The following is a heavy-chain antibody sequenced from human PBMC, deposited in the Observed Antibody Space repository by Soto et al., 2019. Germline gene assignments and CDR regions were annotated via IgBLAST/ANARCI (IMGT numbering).Heavy chain of an antibody. CDR1: GYTFTSDG. V-gene: IGHV1-18*04. Sequence: QVQLVQSGPEVKKPGASVKVSCKASGYTFTSDGITWVRQAPGQGLEWMGWITVNSGNTHYAQKLQGRVTMTTDTSTNTAYMELWSLRSDDTAVYYCARASIYGTYYYFDHWGQGTPVTVSS. CDR3: ARASIYGTYYYFDH. CDR2: ITVNSGNT. D-gene: IGHD1-26*01. J-gene: IGHJ4*02.